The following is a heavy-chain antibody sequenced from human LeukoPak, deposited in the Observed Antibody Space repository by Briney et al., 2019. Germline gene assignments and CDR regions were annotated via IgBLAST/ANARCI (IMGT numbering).Heavy chain of an antibody. CDR3: ARDLRTTGAFDI. CDR1: GFTFSTYW. Sequence: PGGSLRLSCVASGFTFSTYWMHWVRQAPGKGLVWVSRINSDGSSTRYAESVKGRFTISRDNAKNTLYLQMNSLTAEDTAVYYCARDLRTTGAFDIWGQGTMVTVSS. J-gene: IGHJ3*02. V-gene: IGHV3-74*01. CDR2: INSDGSST. D-gene: IGHD4-17*01.